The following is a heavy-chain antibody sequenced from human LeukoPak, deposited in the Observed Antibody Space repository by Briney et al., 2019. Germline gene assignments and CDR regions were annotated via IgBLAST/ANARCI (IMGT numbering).Heavy chain of an antibody. J-gene: IGHJ4*02. V-gene: IGHV3-23*01. CDR3: ARLLGKFRFGELIHRLPNAFDY. D-gene: IGHD3-10*01. CDR1: GFTFSSYE. CDR2: ISGSGERT. Sequence: GGSLRLSCAASGFTFSSYEMNWVRQAPGKGLEWVSAISGSGERTYYADSVKGRFTISRDNSKNTLYLQMNSLRAEDTAVYYCARLLGKFRFGELIHRLPNAFDYWGQGALVTVSS.